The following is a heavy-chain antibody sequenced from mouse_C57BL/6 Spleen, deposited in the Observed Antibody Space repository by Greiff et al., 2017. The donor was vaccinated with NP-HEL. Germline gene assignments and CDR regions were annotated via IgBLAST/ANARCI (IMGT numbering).Heavy chain of an antibody. J-gene: IGHJ1*03. Sequence: QVQLKESGPELVKPGASVKLSCKASGYTFTSYDINWVKQRPGQGLEWIGWIYPRDGSTKYNEKFKGKATLTVDTSSSTAYMELHSLTSEDSAVYFCAIPAYYGSSDWYFDVWGTGTTVTVSS. CDR1: GYTFTSYD. D-gene: IGHD1-1*01. V-gene: IGHV1-85*01. CDR3: AIPAYYGSSDWYFDV. CDR2: IYPRDGST.